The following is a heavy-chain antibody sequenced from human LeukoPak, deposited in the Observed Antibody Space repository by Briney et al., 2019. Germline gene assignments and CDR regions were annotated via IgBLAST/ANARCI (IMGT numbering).Heavy chain of an antibody. CDR2: IKQDGSEG. Sequence: PGGSLRLSCAASGFTFNNYWMTWVRQAPVKGLEWVANIKQDGSEGYYVDSVKGRFTISRDNAKNSLYLQMNSLRAEDTAVYYCARGQQLFFFWGQGTLVTVSS. CDR3: ARGQQLFFF. J-gene: IGHJ4*02. CDR1: GFTFNNYW. D-gene: IGHD4-11*01. V-gene: IGHV3-7*04.